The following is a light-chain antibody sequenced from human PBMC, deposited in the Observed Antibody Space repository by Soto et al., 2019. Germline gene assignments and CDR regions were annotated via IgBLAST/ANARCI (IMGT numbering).Light chain of an antibody. Sequence: QSALTQPRSVCGSPGQSVSISCTGTSSDVGGYTYVSWYQQHPGKAPKVMIYDVSKRPSGVPDRFSGSKSGNTASLTISGLQSEDEADYYCCSYAGRYTYVFGTGTKLTVL. CDR1: SSDVGGYTY. V-gene: IGLV2-11*01. J-gene: IGLJ1*01. CDR2: DVS. CDR3: CSYAGRYTYV.